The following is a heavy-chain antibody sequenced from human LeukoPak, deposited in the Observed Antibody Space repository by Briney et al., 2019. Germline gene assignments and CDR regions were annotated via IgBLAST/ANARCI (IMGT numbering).Heavy chain of an antibody. CDR1: GGSFSGYY. D-gene: IGHD3-10*01. CDR2: INHSGST. J-gene: IGHJ4*02. Sequence: SETLSLTCAVYGGSFSGYYWSWIRQPPGKGLEWIGEINHSGSTNYNPSLKSRVTISVDTSKNQFSLKLSSVTAADTAVYYCARARGGAKVRGFISSPFVYWGQERMVTASS. CDR3: ARARGGAKVRGFISSPFVY. V-gene: IGHV4-34*01.